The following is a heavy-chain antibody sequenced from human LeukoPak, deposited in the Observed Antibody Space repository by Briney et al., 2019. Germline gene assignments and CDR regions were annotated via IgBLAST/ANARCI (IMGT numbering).Heavy chain of an antibody. CDR1: GGSFSGYY. CDR3: ARVVNRYGSGSYYRNYFDY. D-gene: IGHD3-10*01. J-gene: IGHJ4*02. CDR2: INHSGST. Sequence: SETLSLTCAVYGGSFSGYYWSWIRQPPGKGLEWIGEINHSGSTNYNPSLKSRVTISVDTSKNQFSLKLSSVTAADTAVYYCARVVNRYGSGSYYRNYFDYWGQGTLVTVSS. V-gene: IGHV4-34*01.